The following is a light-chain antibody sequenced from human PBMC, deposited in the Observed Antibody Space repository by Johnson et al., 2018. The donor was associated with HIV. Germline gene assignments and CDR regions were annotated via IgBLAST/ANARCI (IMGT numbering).Light chain of an antibody. CDR2: ENN. CDR1: SSNIGNNY. V-gene: IGLV1-51*02. CDR3: GTWDSSLGAWV. Sequence: QSVLTQPPSVSAAPGQKVTISCSGSSSNIGNNYVSWYQQLPGTAPKVLIHENNKRPSGIPDRFSGSKSGTSATLGITGLQTGDEADYYCGTWDSSLGAWVFGTGTKVTVL. J-gene: IGLJ1*01.